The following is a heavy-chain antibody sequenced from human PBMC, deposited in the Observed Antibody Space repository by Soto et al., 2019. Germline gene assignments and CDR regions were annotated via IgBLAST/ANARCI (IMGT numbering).Heavy chain of an antibody. V-gene: IGHV3-30-3*01. Sequence: GSLRLSCAASGFTFSSYAMHWVRQAPGKGLEWVAVISYDGSNKYYADSVKGRFTISRDNSKNTLYLQMNSLRAEDTAVYYCARASRDYSSSWYSGGVVEIDYWGQGTLVTVSS. D-gene: IGHD6-13*01. CDR3: ARASRDYSSSWYSGGVVEIDY. CDR1: GFTFSSYA. J-gene: IGHJ4*02. CDR2: ISYDGSNK.